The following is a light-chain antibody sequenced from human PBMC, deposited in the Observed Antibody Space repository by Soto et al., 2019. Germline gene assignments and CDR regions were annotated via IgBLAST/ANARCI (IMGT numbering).Light chain of an antibody. J-gene: IGKJ2*01. V-gene: IGKV1-39*01. CDR2: TSS. Sequence: DLQMTQSPSSLSVSVGDRVTITCRASQSINRYLHWYQQKPGKAPKLLIYTSSNLQSGVPSRFSGSGFGTDFTLTVRSLQPEEFAIYYCQQIYITPYTFGQGTKLETK. CDR1: QSINRY. CDR3: QQIYITPYT.